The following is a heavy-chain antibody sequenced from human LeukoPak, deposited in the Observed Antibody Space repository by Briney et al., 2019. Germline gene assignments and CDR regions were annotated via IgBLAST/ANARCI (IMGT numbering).Heavy chain of an antibody. CDR2: ITTGDGNT. CDR1: GFTFSSYT. J-gene: IGHJ4*01. V-gene: IGHV3-23*01. CDR3: AKDQGSGHGAYTWGTFDY. Sequence: GGSLRLSCTASGFTFSSYTMTWVCQAPGKGLKWVSTITTGDGNTYYADSVKGRFTVSRDDSKNTLYLQMNSLRAEDTAVYYCAKDQGSGHGAYTWGTFDYWGPETLVTVFS. D-gene: IGHD3-16*01.